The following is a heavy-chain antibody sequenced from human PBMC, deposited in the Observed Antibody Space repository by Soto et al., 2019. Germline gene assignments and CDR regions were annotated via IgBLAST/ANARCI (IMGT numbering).Heavy chain of an antibody. Sequence: QVQLVQSGAEVKKPGASVKVSCKASGYTFTNNDVSWVRQATGQGLEWMGWMNPGSGDTGYAQKFQGRVTMTRDISIATAYMELNSRTSEDTAIYYCARMESFGSLNWFDPWGQGPLVTVSS. CDR1: GYTFTNND. CDR3: ARMESFGSLNWFDP. J-gene: IGHJ5*02. D-gene: IGHD5-18*01. CDR2: MNPGSGDT. V-gene: IGHV1-8*02.